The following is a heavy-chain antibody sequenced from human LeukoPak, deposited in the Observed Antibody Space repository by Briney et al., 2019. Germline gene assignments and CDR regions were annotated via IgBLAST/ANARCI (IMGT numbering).Heavy chain of an antibody. CDR1: GGSISSSSYF. Sequence: SETLSLTCTVSGGSISSSSYFWGWIRQPPGRGLEWIGSIFYSGSTYYNPSLESRVTISVDTSKNQFSLKLSSVTAEDTAVYYCGRRIEQDNVFDYWGQGTLVTVSS. V-gene: IGHV4-39*01. J-gene: IGHJ4*02. CDR2: IFYSGST. CDR3: GRRIEQDNVFDY. D-gene: IGHD1-1*01.